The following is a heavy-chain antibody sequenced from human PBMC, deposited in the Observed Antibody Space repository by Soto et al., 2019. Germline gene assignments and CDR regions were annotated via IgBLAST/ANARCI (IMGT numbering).Heavy chain of an antibody. CDR1: DFTFSNAW. Sequence: EVQLVESGGGLVKPGWSLRLSCAASDFTFSNAWMSWVRQAPGKGLEWVGRIKSKTDGGTTDYATPVKGRFTISRDDSKNTLYLEMNSLKTEYTAVYYCSSVDTALVKDYYYGMDVWGQGTTVTVSS. CDR3: SSVDTALVKDYYYGMDV. D-gene: IGHD5-18*01. V-gene: IGHV3-15*01. J-gene: IGHJ6*02. CDR2: IKSKTDGGTT.